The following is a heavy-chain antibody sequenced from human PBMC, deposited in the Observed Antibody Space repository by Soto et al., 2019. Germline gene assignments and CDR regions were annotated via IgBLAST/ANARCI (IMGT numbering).Heavy chain of an antibody. CDR3: GRLEGLATISYYFDY. CDR2: VYYSGST. CDR1: GGSVSSSSYY. J-gene: IGHJ4*02. V-gene: IGHV4-39*01. D-gene: IGHD3-9*01. Sequence: SETLSLTCTVSGGSVSSSSYYWGWVRQPPGKGMEWIGSVYYSGSTYYNPSLESRVTISVDKSKNQFSLKLMSLSAADTVVYYCGRLEGLATISYYFDYWGQGALVTVSS.